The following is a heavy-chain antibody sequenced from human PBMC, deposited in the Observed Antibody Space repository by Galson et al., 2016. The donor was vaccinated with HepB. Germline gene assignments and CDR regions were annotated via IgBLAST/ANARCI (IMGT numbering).Heavy chain of an antibody. D-gene: IGHD5-18*01. Sequence: SETLSLTCSVSGGSISSSSSYWGWIRQPPGKGLEWIGSIHYSGNTYYNPSHKSRVTISVDTSKNQLTLKLSFVTAADTAVYYCATHDWSGYSYGYDYWGHGTLVTVSS. CDR1: GGSISSSSSY. CDR3: ATHDWSGYSYGYDY. CDR2: IHYSGNT. V-gene: IGHV4-39*01. J-gene: IGHJ4*01.